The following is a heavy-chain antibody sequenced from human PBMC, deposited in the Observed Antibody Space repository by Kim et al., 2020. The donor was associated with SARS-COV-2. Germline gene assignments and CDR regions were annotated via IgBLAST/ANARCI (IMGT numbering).Heavy chain of an antibody. CDR1: GYTFTGYY. Sequence: ASVKVSCKASGYTFTGYYMHWVRQAPGQGLEWMGWMNPNSGGTNYAQKFQGWVTMTRDTSISTAYMELSRLKSDDTAVYYCARGDWLLLTNWGQGTLVTVSS. CDR3: ARGDWLLLTN. V-gene: IGHV1-2*04. CDR2: MNPNSGGT. D-gene: IGHD3-22*01. J-gene: IGHJ4*02.